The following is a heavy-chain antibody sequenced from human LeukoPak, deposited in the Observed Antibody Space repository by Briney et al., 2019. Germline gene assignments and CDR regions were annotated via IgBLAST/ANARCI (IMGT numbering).Heavy chain of an antibody. J-gene: IGHJ4*02. Sequence: PGGSLRLSCAASGFTFSSYAMHWVRQAPGKGLEWVAVISYDGSNKYYADSVKGQLTISRDNSKNTLYLQMNSLRPEDTAVYYCARDSGITMVRGIDYWGRGTLVTVSS. CDR2: ISYDGSNK. CDR1: GFTFSSYA. D-gene: IGHD3-10*01. CDR3: ARDSGITMVRGIDY. V-gene: IGHV3-30-3*01.